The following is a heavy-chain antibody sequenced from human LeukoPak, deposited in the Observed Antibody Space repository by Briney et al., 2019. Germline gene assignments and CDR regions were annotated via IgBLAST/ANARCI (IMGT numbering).Heavy chain of an antibody. CDR3: ARGGTVTTVGGSGSFVYYYYGMDV. V-gene: IGHV4-31*03. D-gene: IGHD4-11*01. J-gene: IGHJ6*02. Sequence: PSQTLSLTCTVSGGSISSGGYYWSWIRQHPGKGLEWIGYIYYSGSTYYNPSLKSRVTISVDTSKNQFSLKLSSVTAADTAVYYCARGGTVTTVGGSGSFVYYYYGMDVWGQGTTVTVSS. CDR2: IYYSGST. CDR1: GGSISSGGYY.